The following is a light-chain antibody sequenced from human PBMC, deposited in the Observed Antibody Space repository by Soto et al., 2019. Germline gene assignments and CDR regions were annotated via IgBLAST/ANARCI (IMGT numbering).Light chain of an antibody. J-gene: IGLJ2*01. CDR3: QTWGSGIVV. Sequence: QPVLTQSPSASASLGASVKLTCTLSSGHSNYAIAWHQQQSEKGPRYLMKLNSDGSHSEGDGIPDRFSASSSGAERYLTIAGLQSEDEADSYCQTWGSGIVVFGRGTKLTVL. CDR1: SGHSNYA. CDR2: LNSDGSH. V-gene: IGLV4-69*01.